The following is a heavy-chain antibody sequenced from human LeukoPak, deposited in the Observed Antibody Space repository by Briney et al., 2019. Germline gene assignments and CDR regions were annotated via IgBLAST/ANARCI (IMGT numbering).Heavy chain of an antibody. J-gene: IGHJ4*02. D-gene: IGHD3-22*01. V-gene: IGHV1-2*02. CDR1: GYTFTSYD. Sequence: ASVKVSCKASGYTFTSYDINWVRQATGQGLEWMGWMNPNSGGTNYAQKFQGRVTMTRDTSISTAYMELSRLRSDDTAVYYCARSTYYYDSSGYAHWGQGTLVTVSS. CDR3: ARSTYYYDSSGYAH. CDR2: MNPNSGGT.